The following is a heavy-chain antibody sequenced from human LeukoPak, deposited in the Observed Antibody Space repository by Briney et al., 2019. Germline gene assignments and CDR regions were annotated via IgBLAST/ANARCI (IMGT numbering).Heavy chain of an antibody. CDR3: AKHQRKYCSSTSCYDYYYGMDV. Sequence: PGGSLRLSCAASGFTFSSYAMPWVRQAPGKGLEWVAVISYDGSNKYYADSVKGRFTISRDNSKNTLYLQMNSLRAEDTAVYYCAKHQRKYCSSTSCYDYYYGMDVWGQGTTVTVSS. CDR1: GFTFSSYA. D-gene: IGHD2-2*01. J-gene: IGHJ6*02. CDR2: ISYDGSNK. V-gene: IGHV3-30-3*02.